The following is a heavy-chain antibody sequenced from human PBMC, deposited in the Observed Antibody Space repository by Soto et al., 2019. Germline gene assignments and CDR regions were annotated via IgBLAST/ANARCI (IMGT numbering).Heavy chain of an antibody. CDR3: ASLPDWGSGSN. CDR1: GGSISSGGYY. J-gene: IGHJ4*02. D-gene: IGHD3-10*01. CDR2: IYYSGST. Sequence: PSETLSLTCTVSGGSISSGGYYWSWIRQHPGKGLEWIGYIYYSGSTYYNPALKSRVTISVDTSKNQFSLRLSSVTAADTAIYYCASLPDWGSGSNWGQGTLVTVSS. V-gene: IGHV4-39*01.